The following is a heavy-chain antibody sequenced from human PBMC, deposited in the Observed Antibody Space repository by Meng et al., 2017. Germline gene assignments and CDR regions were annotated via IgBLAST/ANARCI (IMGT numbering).Heavy chain of an antibody. Sequence: GESLNISCTASGFTFGDYAMSWFRQAPGKGLEWVGFIRSKAYGGKTEYDASVKGRFTISRDDSKSIAYLQMNSLKTEDTAVYYCTRDRTYCGGDCYSPNAFDIWGQGTMVTVSS. D-gene: IGHD2-21*02. V-gene: IGHV3-49*03. J-gene: IGHJ3*02. CDR2: IRSKAYGGKT. CDR1: GFTFGDYA. CDR3: TRDRTYCGGDCYSPNAFDI.